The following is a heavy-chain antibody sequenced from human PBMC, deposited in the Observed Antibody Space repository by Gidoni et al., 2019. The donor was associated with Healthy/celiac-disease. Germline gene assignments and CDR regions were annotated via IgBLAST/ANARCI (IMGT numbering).Heavy chain of an antibody. V-gene: IGHV3-23*01. D-gene: IGHD3-3*01. CDR3: AKDLGTFWSGYGSGAEADNWFDP. CDR2: ISGSGGST. CDR1: GFTFSSYA. J-gene: IGHJ5*02. Sequence: EVQLLESGGGLVQPGGSLRLSCAASGFTFSSYALSWVRQAPGKGLEWVSAISGSGGSTYYADSVKGRFTISRDNSKNTLYLQMNSLRAEDTAVYYCAKDLGTFWSGYGSGAEADNWFDPWGQGTLVTVSS.